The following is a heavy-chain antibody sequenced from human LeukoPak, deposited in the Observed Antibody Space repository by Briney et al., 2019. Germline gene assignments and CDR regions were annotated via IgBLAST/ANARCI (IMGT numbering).Heavy chain of an antibody. Sequence: QPGGSLRLSCAASGFTFSSYATSWVRQAPGKGLEWVSAISGSGGSTYYADSVKGRFTISRDNSKNTLYLQMNSLRAEDTAVYYCAKDSRPVYSGYAENNWFDPWGQGTLVTVSS. CDR1: GFTFSSYA. CDR3: AKDSRPVYSGYAENNWFDP. D-gene: IGHD5-12*01. V-gene: IGHV3-23*01. J-gene: IGHJ5*02. CDR2: ISGSGGST.